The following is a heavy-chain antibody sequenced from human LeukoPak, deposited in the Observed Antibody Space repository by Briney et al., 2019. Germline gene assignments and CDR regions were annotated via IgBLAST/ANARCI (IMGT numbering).Heavy chain of an antibody. CDR1: GASITAHS. D-gene: IGHD3-22*01. CDR2: IHGNGST. V-gene: IGHV4-4*07. CDR3: ARDMVSTWPYFYMYYYMDV. J-gene: IGHJ6*03. Sequence: SETLSLTCTVSGASITAHSWNWIRQPAGKALEWIGRIHGNGSTNYNPSLKSRVTMSLDTSKSQFSLKLPSVTAADTALYYCARDMVSTWPYFYMYYYMDVWGQGTTVAVSS.